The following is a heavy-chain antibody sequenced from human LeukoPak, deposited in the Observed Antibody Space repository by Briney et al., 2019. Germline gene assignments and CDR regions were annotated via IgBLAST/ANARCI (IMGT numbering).Heavy chain of an antibody. Sequence: GGSLRLSCAASGFSFSSYWMSWVRQAPGKGPEWVANINQETSETYYVDSVRGRFTISRDNAERSLHLQMNSLRVDDTAVYYCAREVDRAFVYWGQGTLVTVSS. CDR2: INQETSET. CDR3: AREVDRAFVY. D-gene: IGHD2-15*01. J-gene: IGHJ4*02. V-gene: IGHV3-7*01. CDR1: GFSFSSYW.